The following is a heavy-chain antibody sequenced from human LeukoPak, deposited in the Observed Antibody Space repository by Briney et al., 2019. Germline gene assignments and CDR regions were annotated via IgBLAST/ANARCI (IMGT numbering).Heavy chain of an antibody. D-gene: IGHD5-18*01. Sequence: PGGSLRLSCAAPGFTFTTYWMHWVRQAPGKGLVWVSHINSDGSITSYADSVKGRFTISRDNAKNTLYLQMNSPRAEDTAVYYCARDAVDTANAVWGQGTTVTVSS. CDR3: ARDAVDTANAV. V-gene: IGHV3-74*01. CDR2: INSDGSIT. J-gene: IGHJ6*02. CDR1: GFTFTTYW.